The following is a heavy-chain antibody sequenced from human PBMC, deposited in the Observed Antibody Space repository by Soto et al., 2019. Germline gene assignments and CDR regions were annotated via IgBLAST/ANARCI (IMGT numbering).Heavy chain of an antibody. Sequence: QVQLVESGGGVVQPGTSLRVSCVGSGFTFRSYVIHWVRQAPGKGLEWVALTSYDGSDKYYGDSVRGRFTISRDNSRNTVDLQSDSLRLEGTALYYCARWGTTGGLDVWGQGTLVSVSS. CDR1: GFTFRSYV. V-gene: IGHV3-30*05. D-gene: IGHD3-16*01. CDR2: TSYDGSDK. CDR3: ARWGTTGGLDV. J-gene: IGHJ1*01.